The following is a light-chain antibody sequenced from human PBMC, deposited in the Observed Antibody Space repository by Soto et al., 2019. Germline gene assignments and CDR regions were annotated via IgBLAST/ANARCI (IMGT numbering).Light chain of an antibody. J-gene: IGKJ4*01. Sequence: DIEMTQSPSSLSASVGDSVTITCRASQSISNFLTWYRKSPGRAPELLIYAASTLQSGVPSRFSGSGSGTDFTLTIRSLQPEDFATYWCHQPFPPPLTFGGGTKWIS. CDR2: AAS. CDR3: HQPFPPPLT. V-gene: IGKV1-39*01. CDR1: QSISNF.